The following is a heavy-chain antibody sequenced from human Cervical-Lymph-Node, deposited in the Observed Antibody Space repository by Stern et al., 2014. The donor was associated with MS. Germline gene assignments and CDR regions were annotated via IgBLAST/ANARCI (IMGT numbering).Heavy chain of an antibody. D-gene: IGHD3-22*01. V-gene: IGHV3-21*01. CDR2: IISSSSYI. J-gene: IGHJ3*02. CDR1: GFTFSSYS. CDR3: ARDYHYYDSSGYYDDAFDI. Sequence: EVQLVESGGGLVKPGGSLRLSCAASGFTFSSYSMNWVRQAPGKGLEWVSSIISSSSYIYYADSVKGRFTISRDNAKNSLYLQMNSLRAEDTAVYYCARDYHYYDSSGYYDDAFDIWGQGTMVTVSS.